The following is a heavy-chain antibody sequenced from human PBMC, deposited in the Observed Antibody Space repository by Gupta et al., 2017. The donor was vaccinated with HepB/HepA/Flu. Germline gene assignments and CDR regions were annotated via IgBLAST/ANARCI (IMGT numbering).Heavy chain of an antibody. CDR1: GFTFTSYA. V-gene: IGHV3-23*01. J-gene: IGHJ5*02. Sequence: EVQLLESGGGLVQPGGSLRPSCADSGFTFTSYAMSWVRQAPGTGLEWVSAISGSGGSTYYADSVKGRFTISRDNSKKTLYLQMNSRRAEDTAVYYCASSRWLHPNWFDPWGQGTLVTVSS. D-gene: IGHD5-24*01. CDR2: ISGSGGST. CDR3: ASSRWLHPNWFDP.